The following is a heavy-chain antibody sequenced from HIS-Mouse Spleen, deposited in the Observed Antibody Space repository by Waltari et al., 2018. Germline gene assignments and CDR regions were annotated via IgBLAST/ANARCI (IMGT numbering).Heavy chain of an antibody. J-gene: IGHJ5*02. Sequence: QVQLQQWGAGLLKPSETLSLTCAVYGGSFSGYYWSWFRQAPGKGLEWIGEINHSGSTNYNPSLKSRVTISVDTSKNQFSLKLSSVTAADTAVYYCARGEGIAAPGFDPWGQGTLVTVSS. CDR3: ARGEGIAAPGFDP. D-gene: IGHD6-13*01. V-gene: IGHV4-34*01. CDR2: INHSGST. CDR1: GGSFSGYY.